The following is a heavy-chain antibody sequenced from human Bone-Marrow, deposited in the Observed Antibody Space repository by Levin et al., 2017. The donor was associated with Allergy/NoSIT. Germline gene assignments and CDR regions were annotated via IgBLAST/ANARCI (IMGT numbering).Heavy chain of an antibody. D-gene: IGHD2-15*01. CDR1: GFTFGNYA. Sequence: PGGSLRLSCAASGFTFGNYAMNWVRQAPGRGLEWVAVLSYDGSKKFYADSVRGRFTISRDNSKNTLYLQMDSLRPGDTALYYCAKNHDAVVVAAAFDYWGQGALVTVSS. CDR3: AKNHDAVVVAAAFDY. CDR2: LSYDGSKK. V-gene: IGHV3-30*18. J-gene: IGHJ4*02.